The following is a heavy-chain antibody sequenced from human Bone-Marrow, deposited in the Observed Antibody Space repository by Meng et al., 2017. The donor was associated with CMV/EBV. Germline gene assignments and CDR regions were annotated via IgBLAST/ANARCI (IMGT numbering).Heavy chain of an antibody. D-gene: IGHD2-2*02. J-gene: IGHJ4*02. Sequence: GGSLRLSCAASGSTFSSYAMSWVRQAPGKGREWVSVIYSGGSSTYYADSVKGRFTISRDNSKNTLYLQRNSLRAEDTAVYYCAKGRFAVVPAAINYWGQGTLVTVSS. CDR3: AKGRFAVVPAAINY. CDR1: GSTFSSYA. CDR2: IYSGGSST. V-gene: IGHV3-23*03.